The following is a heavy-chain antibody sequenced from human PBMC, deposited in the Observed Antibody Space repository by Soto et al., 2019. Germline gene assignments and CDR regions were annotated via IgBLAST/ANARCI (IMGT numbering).Heavy chain of an antibody. CDR1: GYPVTAYY. J-gene: IGHJ3*02. V-gene: IGHV1-2*02. CDR2: INPATGAA. CDR3: AGGGGVGVAGSAAFDM. Sequence: QLHLVQSGAVVKKPGASVTVSCSASGYPVTAYYMHWVRQAPGRGLEWMGGINPATGAAKYTQAFQGRVPLTRAPAKSTVFNGLGGLTPEDAAVFSWAGGGGVGVAGSAAFDMWGQGTLVTVSS. D-gene: IGHD3-3*01.